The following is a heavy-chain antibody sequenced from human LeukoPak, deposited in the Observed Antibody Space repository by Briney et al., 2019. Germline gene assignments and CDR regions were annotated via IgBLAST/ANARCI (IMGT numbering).Heavy chain of an antibody. D-gene: IGHD3-9*01. J-gene: IGHJ3*02. CDR3: ASRNTARLRYFDWLPPPDDAFDI. V-gene: IGHV1-69*13. CDR2: IIPIFGTA. Sequence: GASVKVSCKASGGTFSSYAISWVRQAPGQGLEWMGGIIPIFGTANYAQKFQGRVTITADESTSTAYMELSSLRSEDTAVYYCASRNTARLRYFDWLPPPDDAFDIWGQGTMVTVSS. CDR1: GGTFSSYA.